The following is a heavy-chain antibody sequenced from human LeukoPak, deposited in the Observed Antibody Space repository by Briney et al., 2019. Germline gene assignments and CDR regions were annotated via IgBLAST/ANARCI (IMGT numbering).Heavy chain of an antibody. CDR1: GYSSTSYW. CDR3: ARHGSLWFGDRNWFDP. V-gene: IGHV5-51*01. D-gene: IGHD3-10*01. J-gene: IGHJ5*02. CDR2: IYPGDSDT. Sequence: GESLKISCKGSGYSSTSYWIGWVRQMPGKGLEWMGIIYPGDSDTRYSPSFQGQVTISADKSISTAYLQWSSLKASDTAMYYCARHGSLWFGDRNWFDPWGQGTLVTVSS.